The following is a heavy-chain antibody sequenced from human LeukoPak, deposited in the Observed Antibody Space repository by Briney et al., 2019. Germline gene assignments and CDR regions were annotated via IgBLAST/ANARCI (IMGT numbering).Heavy chain of an antibody. CDR3: ARGEMRDWFDP. V-gene: IGHV4-59*12. CDR2: IYYSGST. Sequence: SETLSLTCTVSGGSISSYYWSWIRQPPGKGLEWIGYIYYSGSTYYNPSLKSRVTISLDTSKNQFSLKLSSVTAADTAVYYCARGEMRDWFDPWGQGTLVTVSS. J-gene: IGHJ5*02. CDR1: GGSISSYY.